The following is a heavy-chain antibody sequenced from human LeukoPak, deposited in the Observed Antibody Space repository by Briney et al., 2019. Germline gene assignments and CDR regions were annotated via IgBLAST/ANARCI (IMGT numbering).Heavy chain of an antibody. CDR2: IYYSGST. Sequence: PSETLSLTCTVSGGSISSYYWSWIRQPPGKGLEWIGYIYYSGSTNYKPSVKSRVTISADTSKNQFSLKLSSVTAADTAVYYCARGGYYGSGNDFRFDPWGQGTLVTVSS. CDR1: GGSISSYY. J-gene: IGHJ5*02. CDR3: ARGGYYGSGNDFRFDP. D-gene: IGHD3-10*01. V-gene: IGHV4-59*01.